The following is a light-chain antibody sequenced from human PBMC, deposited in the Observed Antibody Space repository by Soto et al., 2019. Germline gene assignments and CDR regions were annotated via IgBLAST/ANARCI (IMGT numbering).Light chain of an antibody. Sequence: QSVLPQPPSVSGAPGQRVTISCTGGTSNIGSDYGVHWYQQLPGRAPRLLIYINDKRPSGVPDRFSGSKSGTSASLAITGLQAEDEADYYCQSYDSRLSGVIFGGGTKLTVL. CDR1: TSNIGSDYG. V-gene: IGLV1-40*01. CDR2: IND. CDR3: QSYDSRLSGVI. J-gene: IGLJ2*01.